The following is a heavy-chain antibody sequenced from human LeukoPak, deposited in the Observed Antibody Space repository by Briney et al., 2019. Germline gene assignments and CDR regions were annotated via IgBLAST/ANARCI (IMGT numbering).Heavy chain of an antibody. CDR3: ARGGEMATSMYYFDY. J-gene: IGHJ4*02. V-gene: IGHV3-74*01. D-gene: IGHD5-24*01. CDR2: INTDGSST. CDR1: GFTFSSYW. Sequence: GGSLRLSCAASGFTFSSYWMHWVRQAPGKGLVWVSRINTDGSSTSYADSVKGRFTISRDNAKNTLYLQMNSLRAEDTAVYYCARGGEMATSMYYFDYWGQGTLVTVSS.